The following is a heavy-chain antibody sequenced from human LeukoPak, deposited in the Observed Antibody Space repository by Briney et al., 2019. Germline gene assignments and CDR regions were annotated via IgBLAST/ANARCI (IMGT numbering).Heavy chain of an antibody. V-gene: IGHV4-34*01. D-gene: IGHD3-10*01. J-gene: IGHJ4*02. CDR2: INHSGST. CDR3: ARIFPHYGSGSYYQDY. Sequence: SETLSLTCAVYGGSFSGYCWSWIRQPPGKGLEWIGEINHSGSTNYNPSFKSRVTISVDTSKNQFSLKLSSVTAADTAVYYCARIFPHYGSGSYYQDYWGQGTLVTVSS. CDR1: GGSFSGYC.